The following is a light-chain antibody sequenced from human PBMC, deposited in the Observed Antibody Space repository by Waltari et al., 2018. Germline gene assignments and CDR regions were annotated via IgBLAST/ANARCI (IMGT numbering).Light chain of an antibody. Sequence: QSALTQPASVSGSPGQSITISCTGTSSDVGSYNLVSWYQHHPGKAPKVMIYEGSERLSGVSNRFSGSKSGNTASLTISGLQAEDEADYYCCSYAGSSPSVVFGGGTKLTVL. CDR3: CSYAGSSPSVV. CDR2: EGS. J-gene: IGLJ2*01. CDR1: SSDVGSYNL. V-gene: IGLV2-23*01.